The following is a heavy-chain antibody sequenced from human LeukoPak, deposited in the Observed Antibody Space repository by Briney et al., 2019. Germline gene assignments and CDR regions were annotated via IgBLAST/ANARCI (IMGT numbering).Heavy chain of an antibody. V-gene: IGHV4-4*07. CDR1: GGSISHYY. CDR3: ARGLGYTAPFFDY. J-gene: IGHJ4*02. CDR2: IYSSGNT. Sequence: SETLSLTCTVSGGSISHYYWSWIRQPAGKGLEWIGRIYSSGNTDYNPSLKSRVTLSLDRSMDQFSLRLSSLTAADTAIYYCARGLGYTAPFFDYWGQGTLVTVSS. D-gene: IGHD3-16*02.